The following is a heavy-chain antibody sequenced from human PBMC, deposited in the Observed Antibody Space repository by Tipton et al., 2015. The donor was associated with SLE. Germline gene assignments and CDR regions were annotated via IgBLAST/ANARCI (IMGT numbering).Heavy chain of an antibody. CDR1: GGSFSGYY. Sequence: LRLSCAVYGGSFSGYYWSWIRQPPGKGLEWIGEINHSGSTNYNPSLKSRVTISVDTSKNQFSLKLSSVTAADTAVYYCARDRGGSYSDAFDIWGQGTMVTVSS. CDR3: ARDRGGSYSDAFDI. V-gene: IGHV4-34*01. D-gene: IGHD1-26*01. J-gene: IGHJ3*02. CDR2: INHSGST.